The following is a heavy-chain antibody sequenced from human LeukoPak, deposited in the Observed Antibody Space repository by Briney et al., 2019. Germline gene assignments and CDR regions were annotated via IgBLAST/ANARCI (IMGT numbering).Heavy chain of an antibody. CDR1: GGSISSSGYH. D-gene: IGHD1-26*01. CDR3: ARGGVVGARSHESGSYFDY. V-gene: IGHV4-39*01. J-gene: IGHJ4*02. CDR2: IYYTGST. Sequence: PSETLSLTCTVSGGSISSSGYHWGWIRRPPGKGLEWIGSIYYTGSTDYNPSLKSRVTISVDTSKNQFSLRLSSVTAADTAVYYCARGGVVGARSHESGSYFDYWGQGTPVTVSS.